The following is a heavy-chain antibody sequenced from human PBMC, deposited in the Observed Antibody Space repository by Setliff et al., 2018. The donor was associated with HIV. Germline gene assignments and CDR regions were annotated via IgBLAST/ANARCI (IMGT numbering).Heavy chain of an antibody. V-gene: IGHV3-7*03. J-gene: IGHJ4*02. CDR1: GFIFSKSC. CDR2: IKQDESEM. Sequence: PGGSLRLSCAASGFIFSKSCMSWVRQAPGKGLEWVATIKQDESEMQYVDSVKGRFTISRDNAKNSLYLQMNSLRPDDTALYYCATHLAVAGGAGYYFDSWGQGTLVTVSS. CDR3: ATHLAVAGGAGYYFDS. D-gene: IGHD6-19*01.